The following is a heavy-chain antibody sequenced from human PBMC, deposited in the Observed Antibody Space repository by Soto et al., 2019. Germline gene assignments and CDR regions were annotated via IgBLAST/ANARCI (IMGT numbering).Heavy chain of an antibody. CDR3: ARVAATGLVFDS. CDR1: GGSISSHY. V-gene: IGHV4-59*11. J-gene: IGHJ4*02. D-gene: IGHD3-9*01. Sequence: SETLSLTCTVSGGSISSHYWSWIRQPPGKGLEWVAYISHSGSTDYSPSLKSRVTISVDTSKNQFSLRLTSVTAADTAVYYCARVAATGLVFDSWGQGTLVTVSS. CDR2: ISHSGST.